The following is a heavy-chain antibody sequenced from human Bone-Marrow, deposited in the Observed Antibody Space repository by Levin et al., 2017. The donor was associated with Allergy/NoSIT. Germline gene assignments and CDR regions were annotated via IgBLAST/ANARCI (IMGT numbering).Heavy chain of an antibody. CDR3: ARELKDGDYAFDY. CDR2: DMNFFGIV. V-gene: IGHV1-69*17. J-gene: IGHJ4*02. Sequence: KISCKASGGSLSSFAVSWGRKAPGRGPEGVGGDMNFFGIVKYEQKFQGRITISAERSTNTVYMELNRLTSEDTAIYYCARELKDGDYAFDYWGQGTLVTVSS. CDR1: GGSLSSFA. D-gene: IGHD4-17*01.